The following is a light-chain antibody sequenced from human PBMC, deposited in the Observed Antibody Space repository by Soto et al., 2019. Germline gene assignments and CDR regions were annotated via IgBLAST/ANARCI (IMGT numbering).Light chain of an antibody. CDR3: GSSAPSRTFV. V-gene: IGLV2-23*01. Sequence: QSALTQPASVSGSPGQSITISCTGSSSAVGSYRFVSWCQHHPGKVPKLIIYEGGKRPSGVSNRFSGSEPGNTASLTISGLQAEDEADYYCGSSAPSRTFVFGTGTKVTVL. J-gene: IGLJ1*01. CDR1: SSAVGSYRF. CDR2: EGG.